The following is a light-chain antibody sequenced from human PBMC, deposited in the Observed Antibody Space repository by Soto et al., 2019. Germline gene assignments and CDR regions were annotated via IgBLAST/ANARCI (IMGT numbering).Light chain of an antibody. V-gene: IGLV1-47*01. CDR1: SSNIGSNY. CDR3: AAWDDNLNAYV. J-gene: IGLJ1*01. CDR2: RNN. Sequence: QPVLTQPPSASGTPGQRVTISCSGSSSNIGSNYVYWYQQLPGTAPKLLIYRNNQRPSGVPDRFSGSKSGTSASLAISGLRSEDEADYYCAAWDDNLNAYVFGSGTKLTVL.